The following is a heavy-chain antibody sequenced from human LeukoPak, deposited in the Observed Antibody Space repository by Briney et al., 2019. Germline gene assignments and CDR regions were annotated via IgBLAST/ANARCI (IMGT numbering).Heavy chain of an antibody. CDR1: GGSFSGYY. CDR2: INHSGST. D-gene: IGHD2-15*01. Sequence: SETLSLTCAVYGGSFSGYYWSWIRQPPGKGLEWIGEINHSGSTNYNPSLKSRVTISVDTSKNQISLKLSSVTAADTAVYYCARHRHPEAAIDYWGQGTLVTVSS. V-gene: IGHV4-34*01. J-gene: IGHJ4*02. CDR3: ARHRHPEAAIDY.